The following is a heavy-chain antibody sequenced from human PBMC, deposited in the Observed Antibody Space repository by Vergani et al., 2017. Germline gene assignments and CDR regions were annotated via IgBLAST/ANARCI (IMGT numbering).Heavy chain of an antibody. D-gene: IGHD2-21*02. CDR3: ARDGDCGGDCYPSGFDY. J-gene: IGHJ4*02. CDR1: GFTFSSYW. V-gene: IGHV3-7*01. Sequence: EVQLVESGGGLVQPGGSLRLSCAASGFTFSSYWMSWVRQAPGKGLEWVANIKHDGSEKYYVDSVKGRFTISRDNAKNSLYLQMNSLRAEDTAVYYCARDGDCGGDCYPSGFDYWGQGTLVTVSS. CDR2: IKHDGSEK.